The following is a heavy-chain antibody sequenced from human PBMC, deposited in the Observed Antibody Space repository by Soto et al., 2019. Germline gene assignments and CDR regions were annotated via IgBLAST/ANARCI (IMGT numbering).Heavy chain of an antibody. V-gene: IGHV4-39*01. CDR3: ARHYQWFGELPSYGMDV. D-gene: IGHD3-10*01. CDR2: IYYSGST. J-gene: IGHJ6*02. CDR1: GGSISSSSYY. Sequence: SETLSLTCTVSGGSISSSSYYWGWIRQPPGKGLEWIGSIYYSGSTYYNPSLKSRVTISVDTSKNQFSLKLSSVTAADTAVYYCARHYQWFGELPSYGMDVWGQGTTVTVSS.